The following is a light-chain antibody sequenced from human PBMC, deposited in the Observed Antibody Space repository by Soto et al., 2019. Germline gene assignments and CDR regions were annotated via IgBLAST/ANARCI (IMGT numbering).Light chain of an antibody. CDR1: SSDVGSYNL. J-gene: IGLJ3*02. CDR3: CSYAGSSTLA. V-gene: IGLV2-23*02. Sequence: QSVLTQPASVSGSPGQSITISCTGTSSDVGSYNLVSWYQQHPGKAPKLMIYEVSKRPSGVSNRFSGSKSGNTASLTISGLQAEDEADYYCCSYAGSSTLAFGGGTKVPS. CDR2: EVS.